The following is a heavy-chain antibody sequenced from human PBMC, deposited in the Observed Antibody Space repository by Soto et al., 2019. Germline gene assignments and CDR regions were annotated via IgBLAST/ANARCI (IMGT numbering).Heavy chain of an antibody. V-gene: IGHV1-2*04. Sequence: KNPRASVKVSCKASGYTFTGYYMHWVRQAPGQGLEWMGWINPNSGGTNYAQKFQGWVTMTRDTSISTAYMELSRLRSDDTAVYYCARRSTTYLNEVIYDIWGQGTLVP. D-gene: IGHD1-26*01. CDR2: INPNSGGT. CDR1: GYTFTGYY. J-gene: IGHJ1*01. CDR3: ARRSTTYLNEVIYDI.